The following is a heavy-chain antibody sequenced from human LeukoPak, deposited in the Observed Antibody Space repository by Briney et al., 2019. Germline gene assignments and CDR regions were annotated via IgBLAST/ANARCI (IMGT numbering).Heavy chain of an antibody. J-gene: IGHJ4*02. V-gene: IGHV3-9*01. CDR2: ISWNSGSI. CDR1: GFTFDDYA. CDR3: AKGMVRGVMALVFDY. D-gene: IGHD3-10*01. Sequence: GGSLRLSCAASGFTFDDYAMHWVRQAPGKGLEWVSGISWNSGSIGYADSVKGRFTISRDNAKNSLYLQMNSLRAEGTALYYCAKGMVRGVMALVFDYWGQGTLVTVSS.